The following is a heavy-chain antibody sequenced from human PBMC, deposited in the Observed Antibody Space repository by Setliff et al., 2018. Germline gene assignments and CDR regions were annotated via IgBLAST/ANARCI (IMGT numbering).Heavy chain of an antibody. J-gene: IGHJ5*02. CDR2: ISGNGENT. D-gene: IGHD6-25*01. Sequence: GGSLRLSCAASGFSFSGFSMNWVRQIPGKGLEWVSTISGNGENTYYSDSVMGRVTISRDNAKNSLYLHMNNLRADDTAVFYCVPGRGSWGQGALVTVSS. CDR1: GFSFSGFS. V-gene: IGHV3-23*01. CDR3: VPGRGS.